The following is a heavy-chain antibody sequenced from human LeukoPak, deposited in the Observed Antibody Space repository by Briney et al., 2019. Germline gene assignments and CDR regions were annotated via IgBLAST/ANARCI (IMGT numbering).Heavy chain of an antibody. CDR3: ARVGDGYNYNSWFDP. J-gene: IGHJ5*02. D-gene: IGHD5-24*01. CDR2: INPNSGGT. V-gene: IGHV1-2*02. Sequence: ASVKVSCKASGYTFTGYYIHWVRQAPGQGLEWMGWINPNSGGTNYAQKFQGRVTMTRDTSISTAYMELSRLRSDDTAVYYCARVGDGYNYNSWFDPWGQGTLVTVSS. CDR1: GYTFTGYY.